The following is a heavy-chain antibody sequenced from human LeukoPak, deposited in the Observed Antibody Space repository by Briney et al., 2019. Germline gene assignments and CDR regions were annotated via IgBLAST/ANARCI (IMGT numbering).Heavy chain of an antibody. D-gene: IGHD3-9*01. CDR1: GFTFRNYS. CDR3: ARDPTYYDILTGPN. J-gene: IGHJ4*02. V-gene: IGHV3-21*01. CDR2: ITNSGSFI. Sequence: GGSLRLSCAASGFTFRNYSMNWVRQAPGKGLEWVSSITNSGSFIYYADSVKGRFTISRDNAKNSLYLQMNSLRAEDTAVYYCARDPTYYDILTGPNWGQGTLVTVSS.